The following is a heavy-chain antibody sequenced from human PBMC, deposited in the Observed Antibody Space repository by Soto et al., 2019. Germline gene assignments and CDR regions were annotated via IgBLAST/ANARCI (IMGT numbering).Heavy chain of an antibody. CDR2: IWYDGSNK. D-gene: IGHD2-8*02. V-gene: IGHV3-33*01. Sequence: PGGSLRLSCAASGFTFSSYGMHWVRQAPGKGLEWVAVIWYDGSNKYYADSVKGRFTISRDNSKNTLYLQMNSLRAEDTAVYYYARGLTGGLGYYFDYWGQGTLVTVSS. J-gene: IGHJ4*02. CDR3: ARGLTGGLGYYFDY. CDR1: GFTFSSYG.